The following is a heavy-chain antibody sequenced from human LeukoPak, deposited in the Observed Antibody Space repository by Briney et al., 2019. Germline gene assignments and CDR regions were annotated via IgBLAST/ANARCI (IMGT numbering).Heavy chain of an antibody. CDR1: RFTFSTHS. J-gene: IGHJ4*02. CDR2: ISSSSSTI. Sequence: GGSLRLSCAASRFTFSTHSMNWVRQAPGKGLEWVSYISSSSSTIYYADSVKGRFTISRDNAKNSLYLQMNSLRAEDTAVYYCARGRIAGTYSSDYWGQGTLVTVSS. V-gene: IGHV3-48*01. CDR3: ARGRIAGTYSSDY. D-gene: IGHD1/OR15-1a*01.